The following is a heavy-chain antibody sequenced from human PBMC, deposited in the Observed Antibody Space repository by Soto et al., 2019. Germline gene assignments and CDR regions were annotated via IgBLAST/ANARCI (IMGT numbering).Heavy chain of an antibody. Sequence: PGGSLRLSCAASGLTFSSYWMSWVRQAPGKGLEWVANIKQDGSEKYYVDSVKGRFTISRDNAKNSLYLQMNSLRAEDTAVYYCARDRTLATYADFWSGYPGGMIDYWGQGALVTVSS. D-gene: IGHD3-3*01. V-gene: IGHV3-7*01. CDR1: GLTFSSYW. CDR3: ARDRTLATYADFWSGYPGGMIDY. CDR2: IKQDGSEK. J-gene: IGHJ4*02.